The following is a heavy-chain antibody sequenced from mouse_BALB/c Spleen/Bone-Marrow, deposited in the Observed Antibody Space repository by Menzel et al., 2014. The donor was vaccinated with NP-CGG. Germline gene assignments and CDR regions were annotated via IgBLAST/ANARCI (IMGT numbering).Heavy chain of an antibody. Sequence: VQLQQSGAEFVMPGASVKMSCKASGYTFTDKWMHWVKQRPGQGLEWIGAIDTSDSYINYNQKYKGKASLTVDASSSTAYMHLSSLTSDDSAVYYCARGGHDFSFDYWGQGTSVSVSS. J-gene: IGHJ4*01. V-gene: IGHV1-69*01. CDR2: IDTSDSYI. CDR3: ARGGHDFSFDY. CDR1: GYTFTDKW. D-gene: IGHD2-4*01.